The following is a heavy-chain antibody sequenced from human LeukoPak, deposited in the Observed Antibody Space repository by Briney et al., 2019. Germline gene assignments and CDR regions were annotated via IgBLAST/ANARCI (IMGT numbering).Heavy chain of an antibody. J-gene: IGHJ6*03. V-gene: IGHV3-23*01. D-gene: IGHD1-26*01. CDR3: AREGGATLSYYMDV. CDR1: GFTFSSYA. Sequence: GGSLRLSCAASGFTFSSYAMSWVRQAPGKGLEWVSAISGSGGSTYYADSVKGRFTISRDNSKNTLYLQMNSLRAEDTAVYYCAREGGATLSYYMDVWGKGTTVTVSS. CDR2: ISGSGGST.